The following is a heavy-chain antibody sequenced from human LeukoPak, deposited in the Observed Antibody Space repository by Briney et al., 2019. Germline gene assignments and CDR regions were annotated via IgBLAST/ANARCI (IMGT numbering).Heavy chain of an antibody. J-gene: IGHJ4*02. CDR1: GYSFPIYW. Sequence: GESLKISCEGSGYSFPIYWIGWVRQMPGKGLEWMGIIYPGDSDTRYSPSFQGQVTISADKSISTAYLQWSSLKASDTAMYYCARLFPEMATIGFCDWGQGTLVTVSS. D-gene: IGHD5-24*01. CDR3: ARLFPEMATIGFCD. CDR2: IYPGDSDT. V-gene: IGHV5-51*01.